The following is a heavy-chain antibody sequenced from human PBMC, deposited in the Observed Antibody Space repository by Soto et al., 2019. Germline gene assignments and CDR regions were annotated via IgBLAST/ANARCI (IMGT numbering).Heavy chain of an antibody. Sequence: QVQLQESGPGLVKPSGTLSLTCPVSGGSISSSNFWSWVRQPPGKGLEWIGDIYHSGSTTYSPSLKSRVTISVDKSKNQVALKLSSVTAADTAVYYCARADYPSRAVGSWGQGTLVTVSS. CDR2: IYHSGST. CDR1: GGSISSSNF. V-gene: IGHV4-4*02. CDR3: ARADYPSRAVGS. D-gene: IGHD1-26*01. J-gene: IGHJ5*02.